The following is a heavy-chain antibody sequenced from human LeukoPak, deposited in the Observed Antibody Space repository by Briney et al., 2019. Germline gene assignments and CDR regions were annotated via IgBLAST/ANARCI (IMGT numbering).Heavy chain of an antibody. J-gene: IGHJ4*02. V-gene: IGHV3-48*01. Sequence: GGSLRLSCAASGFTFSSYSMNWVRQAPGKGLEWVSYISSSSSTIYYADSVKGRFTISRDNAKNSLYLQMNSLRAEDTAVYYCAREITSLGYYDSSGYYPFDYWGQGTLVTVSS. D-gene: IGHD3-22*01. CDR2: ISSSSSTI. CDR3: AREITSLGYYDSSGYYPFDY. CDR1: GFTFSSYS.